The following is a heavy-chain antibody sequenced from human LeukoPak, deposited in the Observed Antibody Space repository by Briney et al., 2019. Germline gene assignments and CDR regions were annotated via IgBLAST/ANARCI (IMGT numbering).Heavy chain of an antibody. J-gene: IGHJ4*02. CDR3: AREVRGYYFDY. CDR2: ISSGGNT. V-gene: IGHV3-53*01. Sequence: GGSLRLSCAASGFIVSSDYMSWVRQAPGKGLEWVSVISSGGNTYYADSVKGRFTISRDNSKNTVFLQMNSLRAEDTAVYYCAREVRGYYFDYWGQGTLVTVSS. CDR1: GFIVSSDY. D-gene: IGHD3-22*01.